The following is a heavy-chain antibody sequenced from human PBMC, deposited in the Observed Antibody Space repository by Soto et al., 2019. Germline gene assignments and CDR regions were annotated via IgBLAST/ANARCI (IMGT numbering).Heavy chain of an antibody. V-gene: IGHV3-30*18. D-gene: IGHD3-22*01. CDR1: GFTFSSYG. J-gene: IGHJ4*02. Sequence: PGGSLRLSCAASGFTFSSYGMHWVRQAPGKGLEWVAVISYDGSNKYHADSVKGRFTISRDNSKNTLYLQMNSLRVEDTAVYYCAKTTDSSGYYSRFDYWGQGALVTVSS. CDR3: AKTTDSSGYYSRFDY. CDR2: ISYDGSNK.